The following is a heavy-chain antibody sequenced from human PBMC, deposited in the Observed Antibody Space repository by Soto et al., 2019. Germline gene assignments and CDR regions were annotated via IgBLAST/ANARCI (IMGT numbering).Heavy chain of an antibody. D-gene: IGHD5-12*01. CDR3: ASGIPLWLRRINNGYSG. CDR1: GGTFSTYA. Sequence: QVQLVQSGAEVKKPESSVKVSCKAPGGTFSTYAISWVRQAPGQGLEWMGGIIPMFGTANYAQRFQDRVTITAAESTNTVYMELSSLRSEDTAVYLCASGIPLWLRRINNGYSGWGQGTLVTVSS. V-gene: IGHV1-69*12. CDR2: IIPMFGTA. J-gene: IGHJ4*02.